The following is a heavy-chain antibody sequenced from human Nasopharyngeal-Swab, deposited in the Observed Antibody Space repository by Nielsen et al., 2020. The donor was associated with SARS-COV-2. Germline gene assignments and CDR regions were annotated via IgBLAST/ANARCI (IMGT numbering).Heavy chain of an antibody. Sequence: WIRQPPGKGLEWVAVIWYDGSNKYYADSVKGRFTISRDNSKNTLHLQMNSLRAEDTAVYYCARDVIAVAGTLNWFDPWGQGTLVTVSS. V-gene: IGHV3-33*01. CDR3: ARDVIAVAGTLNWFDP. CDR2: IWYDGSNK. D-gene: IGHD6-19*01. J-gene: IGHJ5*02.